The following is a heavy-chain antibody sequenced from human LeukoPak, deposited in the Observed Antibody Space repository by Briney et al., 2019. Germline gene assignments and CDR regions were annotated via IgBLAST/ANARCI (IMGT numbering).Heavy chain of an antibody. D-gene: IGHD3-9*01. CDR3: AREEVLRYFDWLLSSRDAFDI. CDR2: INHSGST. J-gene: IGHJ3*02. CDR1: GGSFSGYY. V-gene: IGHV4-34*01. Sequence: PLETLSLTCAVYGGSFSGYYWSWIRQPPGKGLEWIGEINHSGSTNYNPSLKSRVTISVDTSKNQFSLKLSSVTAVDTAVYYCAREEVLRYFDWLLSSRDAFDIWGQGTMVTVSS.